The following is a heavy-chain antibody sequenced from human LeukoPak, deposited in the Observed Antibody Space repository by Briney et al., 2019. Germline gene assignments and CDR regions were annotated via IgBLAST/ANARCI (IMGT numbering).Heavy chain of an antibody. CDR1: GFTFDDYA. Sequence: GGSLRLSCAASGFTFDDYAVHWVRQAPGKGLEWVSGLSWNSGDTGYADSVKGRFTISRDNAKNSLYLQMNSLRAEDTAVYYCARDPVLRWLKGYYGMDVWGQGTTVTVSS. CDR2: LSWNSGDT. J-gene: IGHJ6*02. V-gene: IGHV3-9*01. CDR3: ARDPVLRWLKGYYGMDV. D-gene: IGHD5-24*01.